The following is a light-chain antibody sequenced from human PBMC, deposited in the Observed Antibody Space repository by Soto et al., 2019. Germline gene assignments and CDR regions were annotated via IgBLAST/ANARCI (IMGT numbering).Light chain of an antibody. Sequence: DIQMTQSPSTLSASVGDRVTITCRVSQSIDRWLAWYQQKPGKAPKVLIYKASSLESGVPLRFSGSGSGTESTLTSSSLQPDDFATYFCQQYRSYRTFGQGTKVEV. CDR2: KAS. CDR3: QQYRSYRT. J-gene: IGKJ1*01. V-gene: IGKV1-5*03. CDR1: QSIDRW.